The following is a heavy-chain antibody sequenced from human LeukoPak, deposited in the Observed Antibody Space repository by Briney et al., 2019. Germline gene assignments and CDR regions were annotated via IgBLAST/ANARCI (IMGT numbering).Heavy chain of an antibody. Sequence: PSETLSLTCTVSGDSFSSSIYYWGWIRQPPGKGLEWIGCIYYNGYTYYTSSLKSRVTIFVDTSKNQFSLKLISVTAADTAVYYCARQGGDTMVRGVVRDWFDPWGQGTLVTVSS. V-gene: IGHV4-39*01. CDR3: ARQGGDTMVRGVVRDWFDP. CDR1: GDSFSSSIYY. D-gene: IGHD3-10*01. CDR2: IYYNGYT. J-gene: IGHJ5*02.